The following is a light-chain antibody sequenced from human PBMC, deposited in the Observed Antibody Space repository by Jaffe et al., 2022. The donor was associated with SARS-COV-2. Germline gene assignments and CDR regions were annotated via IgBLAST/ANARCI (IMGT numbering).Light chain of an antibody. Sequence: DIEMTQSPSSLSASVGDRVTITCQASQDINNFVNWYQQKSGKAPKLLIYDASKLDSGVPSRFSGSGSGTDFTFTISSLQPEDFATYYCQQYDRHLALTFGGGTKVDI. CDR1: QDINNF. V-gene: IGKV1-33*01. CDR2: DAS. CDR3: QQYDRHLALT. J-gene: IGKJ4*01.